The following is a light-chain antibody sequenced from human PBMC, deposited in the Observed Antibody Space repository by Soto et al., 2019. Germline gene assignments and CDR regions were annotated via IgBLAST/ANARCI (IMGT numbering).Light chain of an antibody. Sequence: EIVMTQSPATLSVSPGERATLSCRASETVSSNLAWYQQKPGQAPRLLMYGASTRAAGTPDRFSGSGSGTEFPLTICSLQSEDFAVYYCQQYDYWPPWTVGQGTKVEIK. CDR3: QQYDYWPPWT. CDR1: ETVSSN. V-gene: IGKV3-15*01. J-gene: IGKJ1*01. CDR2: GAS.